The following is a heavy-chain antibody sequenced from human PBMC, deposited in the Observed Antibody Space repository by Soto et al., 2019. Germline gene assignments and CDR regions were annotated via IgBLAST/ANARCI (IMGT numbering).Heavy chain of an antibody. J-gene: IGHJ5*02. CDR3: ARAARGYVNCFDP. CDR2: IIPIFGTA. V-gene: IGHV1-69*01. D-gene: IGHD5-12*01. CDR1: GGTFSSYA. Sequence: QVQLVQSGAEVKKPGSSVKVSCKASGGTFSSYAISWVRQAPGQGLEWMVGIIPIFGTANYAQKFQVRVSINADESTSTAYMDLSSLRSDDTAVYYCARAARGYVNCFDPWCQGTLVTVSS.